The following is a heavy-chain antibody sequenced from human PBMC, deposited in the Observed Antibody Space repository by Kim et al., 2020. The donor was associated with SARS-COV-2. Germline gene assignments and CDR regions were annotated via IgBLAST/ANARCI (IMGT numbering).Heavy chain of an antibody. CDR2: IYYSGST. Sequence: SETLSLTCTVSGGYISSGGYYWSWIRQHPGKGLEWIGYIYYSGSTYYNPSLKSRVTISVDTSKNQFSLKLSSVTAADTAVYYCARSHYDFWTRYYFDYWGQGTLVTVSS. D-gene: IGHD3-3*01. CDR1: GGYISSGGYY. CDR3: ARSHYDFWTRYYFDY. J-gene: IGHJ4*02. V-gene: IGHV4-31*03.